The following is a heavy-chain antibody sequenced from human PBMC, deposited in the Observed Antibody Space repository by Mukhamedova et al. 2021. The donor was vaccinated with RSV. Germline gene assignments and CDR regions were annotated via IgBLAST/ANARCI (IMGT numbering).Heavy chain of an antibody. CDR3: ARGDDTHYYYMDG. D-gene: IGHD3-22*01. V-gene: IGHV3-11*06. J-gene: IGHJ6*03. Sequence: GRFTISRDNANNSLYLQMTSLRAEDTAVYYCARGDDTHYYYMDGWGKGTTVTASS.